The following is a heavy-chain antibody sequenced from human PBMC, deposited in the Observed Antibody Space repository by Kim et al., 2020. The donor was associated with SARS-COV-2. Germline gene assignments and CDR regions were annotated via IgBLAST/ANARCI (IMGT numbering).Heavy chain of an antibody. V-gene: IGHV4-34*01. CDR1: GGSFSGYY. CDR2: INHSGST. Sequence: SETLSLTCAVYGGSFSGYYWSWIRQPPGKGLEWIGEINHSGSTNYNPSLKSRVTISVDTSKNQFSLKLSSVTAADTAVYYCARGQWLVHNYFDYWGQGTL. D-gene: IGHD6-19*01. CDR3: ARGQWLVHNYFDY. J-gene: IGHJ4*02.